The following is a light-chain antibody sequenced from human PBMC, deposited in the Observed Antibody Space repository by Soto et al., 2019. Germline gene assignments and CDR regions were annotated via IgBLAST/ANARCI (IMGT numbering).Light chain of an antibody. J-gene: IGKJ2*01. Sequence: EIVMTQSPATLSVSPGERATLSCRASQSVSSNLAWYQQKPGQAPRLLIYGASTRATGIPARLRGSGSGTEFTLTISSLQSEDFAVYYCQQYNNWPPYTFGQVTMLEIK. V-gene: IGKV3-15*01. CDR2: GAS. CDR1: QSVSSN. CDR3: QQYNNWPPYT.